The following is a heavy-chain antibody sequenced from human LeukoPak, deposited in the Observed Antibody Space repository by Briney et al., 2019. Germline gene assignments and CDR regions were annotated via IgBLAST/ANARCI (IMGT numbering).Heavy chain of an antibody. CDR3: ARDRYFYDSSGYYWDYFDY. CDR2: IYYSGST. Sequence: SETLSLTCTVSGGSISSGGYYWSWIRQHPGKGLEWIGYIYYSGSTYYNPSLKSRVTISVDTSKNQFSLQVNSVTPEDTAVYYCARDRYFYDSSGYYWDYFDYWGQGTLVTVSS. J-gene: IGHJ4*02. D-gene: IGHD3-22*01. V-gene: IGHV4-31*03. CDR1: GGSISSGGYY.